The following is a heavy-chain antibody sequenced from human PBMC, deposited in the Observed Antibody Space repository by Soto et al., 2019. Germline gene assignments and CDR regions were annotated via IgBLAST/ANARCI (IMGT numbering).Heavy chain of an antibody. CDR2: ISYDGDNK. D-gene: IGHD3-16*01. Sequence: QVQLVESGGGVVQPGRSLRLSCAASGFSFSSYAMYWVRQPPGKGLEWVAVISYDGDNKYYADSLKGRFTISRDNSKNTLYLQVNSLRAEDTALYYCARGEDYGTSDYFDYWGPGTLVTVSS. J-gene: IGHJ4*02. CDR1: GFSFSSYA. V-gene: IGHV3-30-3*01. CDR3: ARGEDYGTSDYFDY.